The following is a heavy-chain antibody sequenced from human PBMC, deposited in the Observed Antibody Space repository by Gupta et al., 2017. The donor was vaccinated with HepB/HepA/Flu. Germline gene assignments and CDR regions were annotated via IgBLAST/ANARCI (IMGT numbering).Heavy chain of an antibody. Sequence: QITLQESGPPLVRPTQTLTLTCTFSGFSLTTSGVAVGWIRQPPGKALEWRALVYWSDDTRYSPALKNRRTITKDTSKNQVVLTMTNVDPVDTATYYCAHSTARFAYGVDPGGQGTMVTVSA. J-gene: IGHJ5*02. V-gene: IGHV2-5*01. D-gene: IGHD2-21*01. CDR2: VYWSDDT. CDR1: GFSLTTSGVA. CDR3: AHSTARFAYGVDP.